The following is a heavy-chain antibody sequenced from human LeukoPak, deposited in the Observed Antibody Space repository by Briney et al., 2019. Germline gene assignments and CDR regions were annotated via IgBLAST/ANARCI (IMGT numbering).Heavy chain of an antibody. Sequence: PSETLSLTCAVYGGSFSGYYWSWIRQPPGKGLEWIGEINHSGSTNYNPSLKSRVTISVDTSKNQFPLKLSSVTAADTAVYYCARGPYSSSWYYFDYWGQGTLVTVSS. D-gene: IGHD6-13*01. CDR3: ARGPYSSSWYYFDY. CDR1: GGSFSGYY. CDR2: INHSGST. V-gene: IGHV4-34*01. J-gene: IGHJ4*02.